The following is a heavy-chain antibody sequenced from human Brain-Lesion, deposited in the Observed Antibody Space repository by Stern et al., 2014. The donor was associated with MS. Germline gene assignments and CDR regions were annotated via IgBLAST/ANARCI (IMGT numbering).Heavy chain of an antibody. J-gene: IGHJ6*02. D-gene: IGHD3-10*01. CDR3: ARDPRRGGLSGYYHGMDV. CDR2: IYQSGSA. Sequence: QVQLVQSGPGLVKPSGTLSLTCAVSGASISNTQWWTWVRQSPGKGLEWIGEIYQSGSANYNPSLRSGVTISVDWSKNSFSLKLNSVTAADTAVYYCARDPRRGGLSGYYHGMDVWGQGTTVTVSS. CDR1: GASISNTQW. V-gene: IGHV4-4*02.